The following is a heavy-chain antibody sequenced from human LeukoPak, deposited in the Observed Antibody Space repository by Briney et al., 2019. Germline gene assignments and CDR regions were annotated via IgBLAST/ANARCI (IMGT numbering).Heavy chain of an antibody. CDR3: AKRAFDSSGYYPLLDY. J-gene: IGHJ4*02. V-gene: IGHV3-23*01. CDR1: GFTFSSYA. CDR2: ISGSGGGT. Sequence: GGSLRLSCAASGFTFSSYAMSWVRQTPGKGLEWVSIISGSGGGTYYADSVKGRFTISRDNSKSTLYLQMNSLSAEDTAVYYCAKRAFDSSGYYPLLDYWGPGTLVSVSS. D-gene: IGHD3-22*01.